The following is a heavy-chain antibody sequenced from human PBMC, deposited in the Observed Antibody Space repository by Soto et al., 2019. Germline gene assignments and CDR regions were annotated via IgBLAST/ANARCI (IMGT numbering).Heavy chain of an antibody. CDR2: IYYSGST. CDR1: GGSISSYY. Sequence: SETLSLTCTVSGGSISSYYWSWIRQPPGKGLEWIGYIYYSGSTNYNPSLKSRVTISVDTSKNQFSLTLSSVTAADTAVYYCAGRGPYYDFWSGYYWGYYYGMDVWGQGTMVTVSS. CDR3: AGRGPYYDFWSGYYWGYYYGMDV. V-gene: IGHV4-59*01. J-gene: IGHJ6*02. D-gene: IGHD3-3*01.